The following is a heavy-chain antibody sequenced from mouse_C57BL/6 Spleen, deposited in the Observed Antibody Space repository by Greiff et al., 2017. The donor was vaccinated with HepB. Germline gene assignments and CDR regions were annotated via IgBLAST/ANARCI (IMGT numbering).Heavy chain of an antibody. CDR3: TRKLVNYEGYYFDY. Sequence: VQLQESGPALVKPGASVKLSCKASGYTFTSSDINWVKQSPGQGLEWIGWIYPRDGSTKYNEKFKGKATLTAVTSASTAYRELSSLTNEDSALYYCTRKLVNYEGYYFDYWGQGTTLTVSS. J-gene: IGHJ2*01. V-gene: IGHV1-85*01. D-gene: IGHD2-4*01. CDR1: GYTFTSSD. CDR2: IYPRDGST.